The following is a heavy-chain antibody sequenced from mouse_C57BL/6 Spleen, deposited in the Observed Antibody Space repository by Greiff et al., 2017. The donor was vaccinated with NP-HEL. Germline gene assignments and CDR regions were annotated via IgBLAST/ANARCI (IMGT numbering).Heavy chain of an antibody. CDR1: GFTFSSYA. Sequence: EVQLVESGGGLVKPGGSLKLSCAASGFTFSSYAMSWVRQTPEKRLEWVATISDGGSYTYYPDNVKGRFTISRDNAKNNLYLQMSHLKSEDTAMYYCAGYDYFDYWGQGTTLTVSS. J-gene: IGHJ2*01. CDR2: ISDGGSYT. CDR3: AGYDYFDY. D-gene: IGHD3-1*01. V-gene: IGHV5-4*01.